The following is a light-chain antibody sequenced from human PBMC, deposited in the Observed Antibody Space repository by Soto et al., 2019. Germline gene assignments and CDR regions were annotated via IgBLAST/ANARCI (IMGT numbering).Light chain of an antibody. Sequence: AIQLTQSPSSLSASVGDRATITCRASQGLNTNLAWYQQKPGKSPKLLMYGASTLQKGVPSRFSGNGSGTDFTLTISSLQPEDSATYYCQQSSNYFTFGPGTKVDI. CDR3: QQSSNYFT. CDR1: QGLNTN. J-gene: IGKJ3*01. V-gene: IGKV1D-13*01. CDR2: GAS.